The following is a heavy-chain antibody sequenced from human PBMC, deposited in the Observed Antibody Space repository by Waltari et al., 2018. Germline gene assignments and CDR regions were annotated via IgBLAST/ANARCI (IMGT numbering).Heavy chain of an antibody. Sequence: EVQLLESGGGLVQPGGSLRLSCAASGFTFSSYAMSWVRQAPGKGLEWVSAISGSGGSTYYAASVKGRFTISRDNSKNTLYLQMNSLRAEDTAVYYCAKVNGSGSYYLRKGWFDPWGQGTLVTVSS. CDR3: AKVNGSGSYYLRKGWFDP. J-gene: IGHJ5*02. D-gene: IGHD3-10*01. V-gene: IGHV3-23*01. CDR1: GFTFSSYA. CDR2: ISGSGGST.